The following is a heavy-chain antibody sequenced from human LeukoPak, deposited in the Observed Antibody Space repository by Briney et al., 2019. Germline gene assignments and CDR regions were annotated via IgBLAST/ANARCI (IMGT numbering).Heavy chain of an antibody. D-gene: IGHD3-10*01. CDR2: INHSGST. Sequence: SETLSLTCAVYGGSFSGYYWSWTRQPPGKALERIGKINHSGSTNYNSSLKSRVTISVDTSKNQFSLKLSSVTAADTAVYYCARVGQVGVFDYWGQGTLVTVSS. CDR3: ARVGQVGVFDY. CDR1: GGSFSGYY. V-gene: IGHV4-34*01. J-gene: IGHJ4*02.